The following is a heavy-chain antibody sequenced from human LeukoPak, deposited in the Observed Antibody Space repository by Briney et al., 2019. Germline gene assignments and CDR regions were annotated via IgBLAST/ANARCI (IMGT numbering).Heavy chain of an antibody. J-gene: IGHJ5*02. CDR3: ARDLAAIRGSWFDP. V-gene: IGHV1-69*04. Sequence: ASVKVSCKASGYTFSSYAISWVRQAPGQGLEWMGRIIPNLGIANYAQKFQGRVTITADKSTSTAYMELSSLRSEDTAVYYCARDLAAIRGSWFDPWGQGTVVSVSS. CDR2: IIPNLGIA. CDR1: GYTFSSYA. D-gene: IGHD2-21*02.